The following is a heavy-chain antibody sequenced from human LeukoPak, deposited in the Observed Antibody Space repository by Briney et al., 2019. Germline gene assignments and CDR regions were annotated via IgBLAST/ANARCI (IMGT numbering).Heavy chain of an antibody. CDR1: GASISINFYY. CDR3: ARWEMTTVTFDF. J-gene: IGHJ4*02. CDR2: IYHSGNT. Sequence: SETLSLTCTVSGASISINFYYWGWIRQPPGKGLEWIGNIYHSGNTHYNPSLKSRVTISVDTSKNQFSLNLNSVTAADTAVYYCARWEMTTVTFDFWGQGTLVTVSS. V-gene: IGHV4-39*01. D-gene: IGHD5-24*01.